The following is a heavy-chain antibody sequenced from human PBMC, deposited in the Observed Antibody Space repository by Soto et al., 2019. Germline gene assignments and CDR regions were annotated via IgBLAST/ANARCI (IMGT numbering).Heavy chain of an antibody. J-gene: IGHJ6*02. CDR3: ARMGDVPYYYFGMDA. CDR1: GYTFTSYG. D-gene: IGHD3-16*01. V-gene: IGHV1-18*01. CDR2: INAYNGDT. Sequence: QVQLVQSGAEVKKPGASVKVSCKASGYTFTSYGFSWVRQAPGQGLEWMGWINAYNGDTNYAQNLQGRVTMTTDTSTHTAYMELRSLRSDDTAVYYCARMGDVPYYYFGMDAWGQGTTVTVSS.